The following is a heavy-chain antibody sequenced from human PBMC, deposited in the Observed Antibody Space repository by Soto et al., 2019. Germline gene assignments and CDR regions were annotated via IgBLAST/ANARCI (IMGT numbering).Heavy chain of an antibody. CDR3: ARDILNSTYGLDYYYYGMDV. Sequence: QLVQSGAEVKNPGASVKVSCTTSGYTFTDYYIHWVRQAPGQGLEWMGWINPNSGGTNYAQKCQGWVTMTRDPSVSTAYMELRRLTSDDTPVYYCARDILNSTYGLDYYYYGMDVWGQGTTVTVSS. CDR1: GYTFTDYY. D-gene: IGHD4-4*01. J-gene: IGHJ6*02. CDR2: INPNSGGT. V-gene: IGHV1-2*04.